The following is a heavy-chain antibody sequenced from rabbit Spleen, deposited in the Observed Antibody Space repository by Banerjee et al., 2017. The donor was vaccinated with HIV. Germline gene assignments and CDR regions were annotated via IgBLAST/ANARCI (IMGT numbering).Heavy chain of an antibody. CDR2: ISTGSSGST. CDR1: GFSFSSGYC. J-gene: IGHJ4*01. D-gene: IGHD1-1*01. V-gene: IGHV1S45*01. CDR3: ARDVDTIYFRFSL. Sequence: QEQLVESGGGLVQPEGSLTLTCTASGFSFSSGYCMCWVRQAPGKGLEWIACISTGSSGSTWYASWAKGRFTISETSSTTVTLQMTSLTAADTATYFCARDVDTIYFRFSLWGPGTLVTVS.